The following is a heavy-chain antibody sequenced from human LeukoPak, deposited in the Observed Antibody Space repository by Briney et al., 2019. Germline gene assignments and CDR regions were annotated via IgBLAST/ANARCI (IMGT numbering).Heavy chain of an antibody. CDR3: ARDSSGYYWYFDL. CDR1: GYTFTSYD. CDR2: ISAYNGNT. Sequence: ASVKVSCKASGYTFTSYDINWVRQAPGQGLEWMGWISAYNGNTNYAQKLQGRVTMTTDTSTSTAYMELRSLRSDDTAVYYCARDSSGYYWYFDLWGRGTLVTVSS. D-gene: IGHD6-19*01. V-gene: IGHV1-18*04. J-gene: IGHJ2*01.